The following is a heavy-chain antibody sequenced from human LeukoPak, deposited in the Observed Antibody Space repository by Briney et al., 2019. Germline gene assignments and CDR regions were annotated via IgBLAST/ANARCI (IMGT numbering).Heavy chain of an antibody. V-gene: IGHV4-59*01. CDR1: GGSISNYY. D-gene: IGHD3-10*01. CDR2: IHYSGST. J-gene: IGHJ6*03. Sequence: SETLSLTCTVSGGSISNYYWSWIRQPPGKGLEWIGYIHYSGSTNYNPSLKSRVTMSVDTSKNQFSLKVNSVTAADTAVYYCARVYDSGSQAYFYYMDVWGKGTTVTISS. CDR3: ARVYDSGSQAYFYYMDV.